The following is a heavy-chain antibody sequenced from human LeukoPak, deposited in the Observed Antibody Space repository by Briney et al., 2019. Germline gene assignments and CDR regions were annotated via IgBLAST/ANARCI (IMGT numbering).Heavy chain of an antibody. CDR1: GYSTSSGYY. J-gene: IGHJ4*02. CDR2: IYHSGST. D-gene: IGHD3-22*01. V-gene: IGHV4-38-2*02. Sequence: SETLSLTCTVSGYSTSSGYYWGWIRQPPGKGLEWIGSIYHSGSTYYNPSLKSRVTISVDTSKNQFSLKLSSVTAADTAVYYCARENPVFGCYQHKEFDYWGQGTLVTVSS. CDR3: ARENPVFGCYQHKEFDY.